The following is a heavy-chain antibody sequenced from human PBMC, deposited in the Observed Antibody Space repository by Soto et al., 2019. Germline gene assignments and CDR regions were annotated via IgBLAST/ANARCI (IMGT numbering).Heavy chain of an antibody. CDR3: TTDYRDLDYGDYLVDDYFDY. J-gene: IGHJ4*02. D-gene: IGHD4-17*01. V-gene: IGHV3-15*01. Sequence: GGSLRLSCAASGFTFSNAWMSWVRQAPGKGLEWVGRIKSKTDGGTTDYAAPVKGRFTISRDDSKNTLYLQMNSLKTEDTAVYYCTTDYRDLDYGDYLVDDYFDYWGQGTLVTVSS. CDR2: IKSKTDGGTT. CDR1: GFTFSNAW.